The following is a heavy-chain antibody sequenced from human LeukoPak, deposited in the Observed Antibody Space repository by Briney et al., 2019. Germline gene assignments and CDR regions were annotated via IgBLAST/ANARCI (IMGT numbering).Heavy chain of an antibody. CDR3: ARGGYCSGGSCYPMKFDP. CDR1: GYTFTSYD. J-gene: IGHJ5*02. V-gene: IGHV1-8*03. CDR2: MNPNSGNT. Sequence: ASVKVSCKASGYTFTSYDINWVRQATGQGLEWMGWMNPNSGNTGYAQKFQGRVTITRYTSISTAYMELSRLRSDDTAVYYCARGGYCSGGSCYPMKFDPWGQGTLVTVSS. D-gene: IGHD2-15*01.